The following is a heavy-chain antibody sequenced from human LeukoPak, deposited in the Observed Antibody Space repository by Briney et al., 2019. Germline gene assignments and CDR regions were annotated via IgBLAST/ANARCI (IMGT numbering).Heavy chain of an antibody. Sequence: GGSLRLSCTASGFNFGIYGMHWVRQAPGKGLEWVAFIRYDGSNKYYADSVKGRFTISRDNSKNTLYLQMNSLRAEDTAVYYCANVPIGYYDPQAFDIWGQGTMVTVSS. CDR1: GFNFGIYG. CDR2: IRYDGSNK. V-gene: IGHV3-30*02. J-gene: IGHJ3*02. D-gene: IGHD3-3*01. CDR3: ANVPIGYYDPQAFDI.